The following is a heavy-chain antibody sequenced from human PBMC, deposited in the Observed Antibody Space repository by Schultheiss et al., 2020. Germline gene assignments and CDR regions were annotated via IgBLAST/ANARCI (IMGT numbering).Heavy chain of an antibody. D-gene: IGHD3-10*01. V-gene: IGHV1-69*13. CDR2: IIPIFGTA. J-gene: IGHJ6*02. CDR1: GGTFSSYA. Sequence: SVKVSCKASGGTFSSYAISWVRQAPGQGLEWMGGIIPIFGTANYAQKFQGRVTITADESTSTAYMELSSLRSDDTAVYYCASSGRDYYYGMDVWGQGTTVNVSS. CDR3: ASSGRDYYYGMDV.